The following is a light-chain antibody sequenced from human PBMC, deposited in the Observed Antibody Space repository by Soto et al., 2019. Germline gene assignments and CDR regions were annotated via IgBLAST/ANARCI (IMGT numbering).Light chain of an antibody. CDR3: LQHNTYPLT. CDR2: GAS. J-gene: IGKJ4*01. Sequence: DIQMTQSPSSLSASVGDRVTITCRASQGMSDDLGWYQQKPGKAHKRLIYGASSLQSGVPSRFSGSGSGTEFTLTISSLQPEDFATYYCLQHNTYPLTFGGGTKVEIK. V-gene: IGKV1-17*01. CDR1: QGMSDD.